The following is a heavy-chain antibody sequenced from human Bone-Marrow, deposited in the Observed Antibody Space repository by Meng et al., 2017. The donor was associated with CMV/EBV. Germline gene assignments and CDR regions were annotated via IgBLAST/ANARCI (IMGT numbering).Heavy chain of an antibody. CDR2: IYYSGST. J-gene: IGHJ3*02. CDR3: ARVDRITIFGVVMDDAFDI. Sequence: SETLSLTCTVSGGSISSGGYYWSWIRQHPGKGLEWIGYIYYSGSTYYNPSLKSRVTISVDTSKNQFSLKLSSVTAADTAVYYCARVDRITIFGVVMDDAFDIWGQGKMVTVAS. V-gene: IGHV4-31*03. CDR1: GGSISSGGYY. D-gene: IGHD3-3*01.